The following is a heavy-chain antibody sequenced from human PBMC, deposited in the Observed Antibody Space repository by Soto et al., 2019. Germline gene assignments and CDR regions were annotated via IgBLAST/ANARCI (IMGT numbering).Heavy chain of an antibody. J-gene: IGHJ6*02. CDR2: IYYSGST. CDR3: ARLYGMDV. Sequence: SETLSLTCTVSGGSISSYYWSRIRQPPGKGLEWIGYIYYSGSTNYNPSLKSRVTISVDTSKNQFSLKLSSVTAADTAVYYCARLYGMDVWGQGTTVTVSS. CDR1: GGSISSYY. V-gene: IGHV4-59*01.